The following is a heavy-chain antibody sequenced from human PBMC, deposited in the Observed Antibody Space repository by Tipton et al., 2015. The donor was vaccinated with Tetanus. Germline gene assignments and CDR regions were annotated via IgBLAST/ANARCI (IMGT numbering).Heavy chain of an antibody. Sequence: TLSLTCTLSGGSISSSDYYWSWVRQPPGEGLEWIGSIYYSWIPSYNPSLKSRVTISEDTSKAHFSLKLSSVTAADTAMYYCVRLVEMTTCCDFWGQGPLVTVSS. CDR2: IYYSWIP. D-gene: IGHD5-24*01. CDR1: GGSISSSDYY. CDR3: VRLVEMTTCCDF. J-gene: IGHJ4*02. V-gene: IGHV4-39*01.